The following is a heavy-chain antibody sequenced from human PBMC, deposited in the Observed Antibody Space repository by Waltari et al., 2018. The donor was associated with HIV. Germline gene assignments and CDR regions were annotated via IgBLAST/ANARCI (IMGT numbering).Heavy chain of an antibody. V-gene: IGHV3-23*01. Sequence: EVQLLESGGGLVQTGGSLRLSCAASGFTFSRSPMNWVRQAPGKGLEWVSGISGSGGSTYYADSVKGRLTISRDNSKSTVYLQMNSLRAEDTAIYYCAKDPGMDVWGQGTTVTVSS. CDR1: GFTFSRSP. CDR3: AKDPGMDV. J-gene: IGHJ6*02. CDR2: ISGSGGST.